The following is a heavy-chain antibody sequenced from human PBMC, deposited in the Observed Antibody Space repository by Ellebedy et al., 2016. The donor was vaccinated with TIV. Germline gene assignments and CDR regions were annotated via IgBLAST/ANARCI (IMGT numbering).Heavy chain of an antibody. D-gene: IGHD6-19*01. Sequence: GESLKISCAASGLTFSNYHIMWVRQAPGKGLEWVSGISDDGNSKYYADSVKGRFTISRDNSKNTLYLQMDSLRAEDTAVYYCAGGISVAGTSLGFWGQGTLVTVSS. CDR1: GLTFSNYH. J-gene: IGHJ4*02. V-gene: IGHV3-23*01. CDR2: ISDDGNSK. CDR3: AGGISVAGTSLGF.